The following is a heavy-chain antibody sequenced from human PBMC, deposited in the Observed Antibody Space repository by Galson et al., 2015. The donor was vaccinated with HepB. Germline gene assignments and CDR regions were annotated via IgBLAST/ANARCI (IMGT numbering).Heavy chain of an antibody. D-gene: IGHD3-3*01. J-gene: IGHJ4*02. Sequence: SVKVSCKASGYTFTSYGISWVRQAPGQGLEWMGWISAYNGNTNYAQKLQGRVTMTTDTSTSTAYMELRSLRSDDTAVYYCARAGGRGHYDSPFDYWGQGTLVTVSS. CDR1: GYTFTSYG. V-gene: IGHV1-18*04. CDR3: ARAGGRGHYDSPFDY. CDR2: ISAYNGNT.